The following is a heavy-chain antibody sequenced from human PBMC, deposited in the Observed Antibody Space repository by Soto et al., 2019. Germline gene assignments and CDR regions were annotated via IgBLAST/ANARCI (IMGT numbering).Heavy chain of an antibody. J-gene: IGHJ4*02. V-gene: IGHV1-46*01. CDR2: INPSGGST. CDR1: GYTFTSYN. CDR3: ARSHTDKAMYRIGY. Sequence: QVQLVQSGAEVKKPGASVKVSCKASGYTFTSYNIHWVRQAPGQGLEWMGIINPSGGSTSYPQRFQGRVTMTGDTSTSTLYMELNSLRSDDTAVYYCARSHTDKAMYRIGYWGQGTLVTVSS. D-gene: IGHD5-18*01.